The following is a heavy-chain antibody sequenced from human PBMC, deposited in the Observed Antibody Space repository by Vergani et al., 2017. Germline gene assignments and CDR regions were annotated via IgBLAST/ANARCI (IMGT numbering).Heavy chain of an antibody. CDR3: ARGGRYGSESYYTRPYYYYGMDV. CDR1: GFTFSSYS. V-gene: IGHV3-21*01. J-gene: IGHJ6*02. CDR2: ISSSSSYI. Sequence: EVQLVESGGGLVKPGGSLRLSCAASGFTFSSYSMNWVRQAPGKGLEWVSSISSSSSYIYYADSVKGRFTISGDNAKNSLYLQMNSLRAEDTAVSYCARGGRYGSESYYTRPYYYYGMDVWGQGTTVTVSS. D-gene: IGHD3-10*01.